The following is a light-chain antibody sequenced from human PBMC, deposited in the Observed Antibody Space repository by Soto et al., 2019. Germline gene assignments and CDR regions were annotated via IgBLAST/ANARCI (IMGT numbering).Light chain of an antibody. V-gene: IGKV4-1*01. J-gene: IGKJ1*01. Sequence: DIVMTQSPDSLAVSLGERATINCKSSQSVLYSSNNKNYLAWYQQKPGQPPKLLIYWASTRESGVPDRFSGSGSGTDFPLPISSLQADDVAVYYCQQYFSTPTFGQGTKVEIK. CDR2: WAS. CDR1: QSVLYSSNNKNY. CDR3: QQYFSTPT.